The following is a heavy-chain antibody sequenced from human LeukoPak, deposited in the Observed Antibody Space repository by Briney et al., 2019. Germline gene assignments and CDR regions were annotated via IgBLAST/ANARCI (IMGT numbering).Heavy chain of an antibody. CDR1: GGTFSSYA. D-gene: IGHD3-22*01. CDR3: ARDLQSHYYDSSGYPAVY. Sequence: EASVKVSCTASGGTFSSYAISWVRQAPGQGLEWMGGIIPIFGTANYAQKLQGRVTMTTDTSTSTAYMELRSLRSDDTAVYYCARDLQSHYYDSSGYPAVYWGQGTLVTVSS. CDR2: IIPIFGTA. J-gene: IGHJ4*02. V-gene: IGHV1-69*05.